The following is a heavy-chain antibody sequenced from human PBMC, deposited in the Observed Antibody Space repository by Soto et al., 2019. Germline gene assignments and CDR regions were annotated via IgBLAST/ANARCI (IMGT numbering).Heavy chain of an antibody. D-gene: IGHD3-10*01. V-gene: IGHV3-33*01. Sequence: QVQLVESGGGVVQPGRSLRLSCAASGFTFSSYGMHWVRQAPGKGLEWVAVIWYDGSNKYYADSVKGRFTISRDNSKNTLYLQMNSLRAEDTAVDYCARDEGLGVNYYYYGMDVWGQGTTVTVSS. CDR3: ARDEGLGVNYYYYGMDV. CDR1: GFTFSSYG. J-gene: IGHJ6*02. CDR2: IWYDGSNK.